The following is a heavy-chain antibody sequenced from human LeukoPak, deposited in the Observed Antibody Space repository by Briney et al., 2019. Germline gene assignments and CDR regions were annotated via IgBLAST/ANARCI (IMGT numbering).Heavy chain of an antibody. CDR3: ANAHRVVPAATLGY. CDR2: IRYDGSNK. D-gene: IGHD2-2*01. V-gene: IGHV3-30*02. CDR1: GFTFSSYG. J-gene: IGHJ4*02. Sequence: SGGSLRLSCAASGFTFSSYGMHWVRQDPGKGLEWVAFIRYDGSNKYYADSVKGRFTISRDNSKNPLYLQMNSLRAEDTAVYYCANAHRVVPAATLGYWGQGTLVTVSS.